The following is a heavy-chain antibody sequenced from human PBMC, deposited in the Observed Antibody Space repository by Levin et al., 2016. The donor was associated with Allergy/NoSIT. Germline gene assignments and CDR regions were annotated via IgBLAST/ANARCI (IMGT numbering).Heavy chain of an antibody. CDR2: IYYSGST. J-gene: IGHJ4*03. D-gene: IGHD3-22*01. Sequence: WIRQPPGKGLEWIGYIYYSGSTNYNPSLKSRVTISVDTSKNQFSLKLSSVTAADTAVYYCARGLSYYDSSGYSYYFDYWGQGTMVTVSS. V-gene: IGHV4-59*01. CDR3: ARGLSYYDSSGYSYYFDY.